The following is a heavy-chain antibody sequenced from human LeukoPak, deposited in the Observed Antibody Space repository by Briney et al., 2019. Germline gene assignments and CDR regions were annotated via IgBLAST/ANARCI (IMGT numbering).Heavy chain of an antibody. J-gene: IGHJ4*02. CDR2: ISWDGGST. D-gene: IGHD3-10*01. CDR1: GFTLDDYT. CDR3: AKNRGLGYGSGSYPSEYYFDY. V-gene: IGHV3-43*01. Sequence: QPGGSLRLSCAASGFTLDDYTMHGVRHAPGKGLEWVSLISWDGGSTYYADSVKGRFTISRDNSKNSLYLQMNSLRTEDTALYYCAKNRGLGYGSGSYPSEYYFDYWGQGTLVTVSS.